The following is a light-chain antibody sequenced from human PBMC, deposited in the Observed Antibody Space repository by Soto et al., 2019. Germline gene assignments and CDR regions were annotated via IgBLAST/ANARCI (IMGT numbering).Light chain of an antibody. CDR1: QSLSSY. CDR3: QQRSNWPRFT. Sequence: EIVLTQSPATLSLSPGERATLSCRASQSLSSYLAWYQQKPGQAPRLLIYDASNRATGILARFSGSGSGTDFTLTISSLEPEDFAVYYCQQRSNWPRFTFGPGTKVDIK. J-gene: IGKJ3*01. CDR2: DAS. V-gene: IGKV3-11*01.